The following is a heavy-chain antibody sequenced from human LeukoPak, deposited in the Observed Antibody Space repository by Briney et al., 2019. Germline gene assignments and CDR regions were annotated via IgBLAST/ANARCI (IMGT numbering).Heavy chain of an antibody. V-gene: IGHV4-59*01. D-gene: IGHD7-27*01. J-gene: IGHJ6*02. CDR3: ARDLGSEAYYYYGMDV. CDR1: GGSISSYY. CDR2: IYYSGST. Sequence: SETLSLTCTVSGGSISSYYWSWIRQPPGKVLEWIGYIYYSGSTNYNPSLKSRVTISADTSKNQFSLKLSSVTAADTAVYYCARDLGSEAYYYYGMDVWGQGTTVTVSS.